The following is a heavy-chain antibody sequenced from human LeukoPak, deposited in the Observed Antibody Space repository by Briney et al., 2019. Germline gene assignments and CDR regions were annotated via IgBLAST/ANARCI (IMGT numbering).Heavy chain of an antibody. D-gene: IGHD6-13*01. CDR2: IYYSGST. Sequence: SSQTLSLTCTVSGGSISSGSYYWSWIRQHPGKGLEWIGYIYYSGSTYYNPSLKSRVTISVDTSKNQFSLKLSSVTAADTAVYYCARAQAAAGNSLDYWGQGTLVTVSS. CDR1: GGSISSGSYY. CDR3: ARAQAAAGNSLDY. J-gene: IGHJ4*02. V-gene: IGHV4-31*03.